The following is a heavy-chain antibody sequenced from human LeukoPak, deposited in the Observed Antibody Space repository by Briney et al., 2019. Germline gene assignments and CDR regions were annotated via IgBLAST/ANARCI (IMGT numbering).Heavy chain of an antibody. V-gene: IGHV4-39*01. CDR3: ARPTSSGNYYY. CDR2: IYYSGST. D-gene: IGHD1-26*01. CDR1: GGSISGSSYY. Sequence: SSETLSLTCTVSGGSISGSSYYWGWIRQPPGKGLEWIGSIYYSGSTYYNPSLKSRVTISVDTSKNQLSLKLTSVTAADTAVYYCARPTSSGNYYYWGQGTLVTVSS. J-gene: IGHJ4*02.